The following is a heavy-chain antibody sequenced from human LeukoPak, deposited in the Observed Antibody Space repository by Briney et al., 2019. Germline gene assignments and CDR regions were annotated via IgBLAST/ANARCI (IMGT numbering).Heavy chain of an antibody. D-gene: IGHD5-18*01. J-gene: IGHJ6*03. CDR2: INPNSGAT. V-gene: IGHV1-2*02. CDR1: GYTLTELS. CDR3: ARDGTTMGYYYYMDV. Sequence: GASVKVSCKVSGYTLTELSMHWVRQAPGQGLEWMGWINPNSGATNYAQRFQGRVTMTWDTSISTAYMELSRLRSDDTAVYYCARDGTTMGYYYYMDVWGKGTTVTVSS.